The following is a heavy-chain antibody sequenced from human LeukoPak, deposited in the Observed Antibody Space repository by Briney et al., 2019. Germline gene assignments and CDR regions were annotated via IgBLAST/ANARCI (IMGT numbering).Heavy chain of an antibody. J-gene: IGHJ6*03. D-gene: IGHD2-2*01. Sequence: GASVKVCCKASGYTFTSYYMHWVRQAPGQGLEWMGIINPSGGSTSYAQKFQGRFTMTRDMSTSTVYMELSSLRSEDTAVYYCAREPLTHCSSTSCYHYYYYMDVWGKGTTVTISS. V-gene: IGHV1-46*01. CDR3: AREPLTHCSSTSCYHYYYYMDV. CDR2: INPSGGST. CDR1: GYTFTSYY.